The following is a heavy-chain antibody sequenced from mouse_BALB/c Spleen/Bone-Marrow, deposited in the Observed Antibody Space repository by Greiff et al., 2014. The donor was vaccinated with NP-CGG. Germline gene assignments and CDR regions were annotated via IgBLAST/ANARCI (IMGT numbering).Heavy chain of an antibody. D-gene: IGHD1-1*01. CDR3: ARLRRYYGYFDY. V-gene: IGHV5-17*02. Sequence: VKLVESGGGLVQPGGSRKLSCAASGFTFSSFGMHWVRQAPEKGLEWVAYISSGSSTIYYADTVKGRFTISRDNPKNTLFLQMTSLKSEDTAMYYCARLRRYYGYFDYWGQGTTLTVSS. CDR2: ISSGSSTI. J-gene: IGHJ2*01. CDR1: GFTFSSFG.